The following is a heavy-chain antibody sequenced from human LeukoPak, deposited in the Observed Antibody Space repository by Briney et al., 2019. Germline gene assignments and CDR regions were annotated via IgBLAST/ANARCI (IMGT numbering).Heavy chain of an antibody. CDR2: IYYSGST. V-gene: IGHV4-39*07. J-gene: IGHJ4*02. CDR3: ARERLHYYDSSGYYLSFDY. D-gene: IGHD3-22*01. Sequence: SETLSLTCTVSGGSISSSSYYWGWIRQPPGKGLEWIGSIYYSGSTYYNPSLKSRVTISVDTSKNPFSLKLGSVTAADTAVYYCARERLHYYDSSGYYLSFDYWGQGTLVTVSS. CDR1: GGSISSSSYY.